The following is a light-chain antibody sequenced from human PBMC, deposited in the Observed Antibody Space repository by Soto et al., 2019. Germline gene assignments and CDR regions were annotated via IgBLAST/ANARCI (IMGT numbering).Light chain of an antibody. Sequence: QSVLTHPVSVCWSPGHSITISCTGTSSDVGAYIFVSWYQQHPGKAPKLMIYDIINRPSGVSNRFSGSKSGNTASLAISGLQAEEEADYYCVSFTTSRYYVFGTGTKVTVL. V-gene: IGLV2-14*03. CDR1: SSDVGAYIF. J-gene: IGLJ1*01. CDR3: VSFTTSRYYV. CDR2: DII.